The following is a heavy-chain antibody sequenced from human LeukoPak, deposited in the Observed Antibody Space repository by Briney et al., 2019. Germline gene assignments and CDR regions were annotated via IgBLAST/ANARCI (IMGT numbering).Heavy chain of an antibody. V-gene: IGHV3-23*01. CDR1: GVTFSSYA. D-gene: IGHD5-12*01. CDR2: ISGSGGST. Sequence: PGGSPRLSCAASGVTFSSYAMSWVRQAPGKGLEWVSAISGSGGSTYYADSVKGRFTISRDNSKNTLHLQLNSLRAEDTAVYYCAKPPAAVSGPSDYWGQGTLVTVYS. CDR3: AKPPAAVSGPSDY. J-gene: IGHJ4*02.